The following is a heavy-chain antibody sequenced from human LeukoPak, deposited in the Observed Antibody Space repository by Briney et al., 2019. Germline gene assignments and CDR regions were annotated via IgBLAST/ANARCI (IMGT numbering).Heavy chain of an antibody. CDR1: GFTFTSSA. Sequence: GASVKVSCKASGFTFTSSAVQWVRQARGQRLEWIGWIVVGSGNTNYAQKFQERVTITRDMSTSTAYMELSSLRSEDTAVYYCATERITMIVVGPAFDIWGQGTMVTVSS. D-gene: IGHD3-22*01. CDR2: IVVGSGNT. CDR3: ATERITMIVVGPAFDI. V-gene: IGHV1-58*01. J-gene: IGHJ3*02.